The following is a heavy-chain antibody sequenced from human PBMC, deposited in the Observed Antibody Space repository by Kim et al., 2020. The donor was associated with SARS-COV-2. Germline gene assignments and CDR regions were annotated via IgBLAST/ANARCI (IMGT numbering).Heavy chain of an antibody. CDR2: IYYSGST. J-gene: IGHJ3*02. V-gene: IGHV4-61*01. D-gene: IGHD3-3*01. Sequence: SETLSLTCTVSGGSVSSGSYYWSWIRQPPGKGLEWIGYIYYSGSTNYNPSLKSRVTISVDTSKNQFSLKLSSVTAADTAVYYCARERGTMDFWRGWRLTARAFDIWGQGTMVTVSS. CDR3: ARERGTMDFWRGWRLTARAFDI. CDR1: GGSVSSGSYY.